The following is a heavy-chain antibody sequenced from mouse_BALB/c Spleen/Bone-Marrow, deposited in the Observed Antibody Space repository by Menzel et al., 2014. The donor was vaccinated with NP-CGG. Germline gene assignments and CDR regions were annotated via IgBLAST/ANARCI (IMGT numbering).Heavy chain of an antibody. V-gene: IGHV1S81*02. J-gene: IGHJ4*01. CDR3: ASEDILYAMDY. CDR2: INPSNGRT. Sequence: QVQLQQSGAELVKPGASVKLSCKASGYTFTSYWMHWVKQRPGQGLEWIGEINPSNGRTNYNEKFKSKATLTVDKSSSTAYMQLSSLTSEDSAVYYCASEDILYAMDYWGQGTSVTVSS. CDR1: GYTFTSYW.